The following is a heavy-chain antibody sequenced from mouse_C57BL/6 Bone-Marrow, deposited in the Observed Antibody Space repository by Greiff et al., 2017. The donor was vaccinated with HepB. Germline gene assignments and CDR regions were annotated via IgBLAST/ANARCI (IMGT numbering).Heavy chain of an antibody. J-gene: IGHJ3*01. CDR2: ISNGGGST. CDR1: GFTFSDYY. Sequence: EVHLVESGGGLVQPGGSLKLSCAASGFTFSDYYMYWVRQTPEKRLEWVAYISNGGGSTYYPDTVKGRFTISRDNAKNTLYLQMSRLKSEDTAMYYCARRDARAWFAYWGQGTLVTVSA. CDR3: ARRDARAWFAY. V-gene: IGHV5-12*01.